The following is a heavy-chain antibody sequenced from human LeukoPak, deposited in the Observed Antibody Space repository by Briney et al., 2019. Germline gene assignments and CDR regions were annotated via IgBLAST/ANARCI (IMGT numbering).Heavy chain of an antibody. CDR2: ISGSGGST. D-gene: IGHD5-18*01. V-gene: IGHV3-23*01. CDR1: GFTFSSYA. CDR3: AKGLRGYSYGYADY. J-gene: IGHJ4*02. Sequence: GGSLRLSCGASGFTFSSYAMSWVRQAPRKGLEWVSAISGSGGSTYYADSVKGRFTISRDNSKNTLYLQMNSLRAEDTAVYYCAKGLRGYSYGYADYWGQGTLVTVSS.